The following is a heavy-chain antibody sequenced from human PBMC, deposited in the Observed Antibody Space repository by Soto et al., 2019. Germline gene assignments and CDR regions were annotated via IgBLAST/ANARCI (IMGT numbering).Heavy chain of an antibody. CDR2: IIPIFNST. CDR1: GSRFSNYV. J-gene: IGHJ4*02. Sequence: SVKVSCKVSGSRFSNYVISWVRQAPGHGLEWLGRIIPIFNSTKYAQSFQGRVTITADKSTSTASLELSSLRSDDTAVYYCAREGRGKRAGYNGLVSLGYWGQGTLVTVSS. CDR3: AREGRGKRAGYNGLVSLGY. D-gene: IGHD2-2*02. V-gene: IGHV1-69*06.